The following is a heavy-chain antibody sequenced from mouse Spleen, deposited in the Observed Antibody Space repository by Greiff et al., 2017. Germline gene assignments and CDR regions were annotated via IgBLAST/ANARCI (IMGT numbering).Heavy chain of an antibody. D-gene: IGHD2-4*01. CDR1: GFNIKDDY. CDR2: IDPENGDT. V-gene: IGHV14-4*01. CDR3: TTGYYDYDT. Sequence: VQLKQSGAELVRPGASVKLSCTASGFNIKDDYMHWVKQRPEQGLEWIGWIDPENGDTEYASKFQGKATITADTSSNTAYLQLSSLTSEDTAVYYCTTGYYDYDTWGQGTLVTVSA. J-gene: IGHJ3*01.